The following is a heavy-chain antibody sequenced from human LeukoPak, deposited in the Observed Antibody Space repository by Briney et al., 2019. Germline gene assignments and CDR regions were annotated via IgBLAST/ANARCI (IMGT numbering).Heavy chain of an antibody. D-gene: IGHD3-22*01. Sequence: SETLSLTCTVSGGSISSYYWSWIRQPPGKGLEWIGYIYYSGSTNYNPSLKSRVTISVDTSKNQFSLKLSSVTAADTAVYYCAKGFTMTDAFDIWGQGTMVTVSS. V-gene: IGHV4-59*01. CDR2: IYYSGST. J-gene: IGHJ3*02. CDR3: AKGFTMTDAFDI. CDR1: GGSISSYY.